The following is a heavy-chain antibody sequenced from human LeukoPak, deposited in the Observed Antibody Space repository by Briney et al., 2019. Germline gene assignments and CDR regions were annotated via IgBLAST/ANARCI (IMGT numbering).Heavy chain of an antibody. CDR3: AKDIRSYDILTGGGD. CDR1: GFTFDDYA. D-gene: IGHD3-9*01. V-gene: IGHV3-9*01. CDR2: ISWNSGSI. J-gene: IGHJ4*02. Sequence: PGRSLRLSCAASGFTFDDYAMHWVRQAPGKGLEWVSGISWNSGSIGYADSVKGRFTISRDNAKNSLYLQMNSLRAEDTALYYCAKDIRSYDILTGGGDWGQGTLVTVSS.